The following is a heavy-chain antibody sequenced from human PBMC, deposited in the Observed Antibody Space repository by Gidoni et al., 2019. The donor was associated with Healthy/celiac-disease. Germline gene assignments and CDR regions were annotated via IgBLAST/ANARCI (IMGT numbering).Heavy chain of an antibody. V-gene: IGHV5-51*01. D-gene: IGHD6-6*01. Sequence: EVQLVQSGAEVKKPGESLKISCMGSGYSSTSYWIGWARQMPGDGLEWRGVIYRGESNTGYNPNIQGQVTISADESISTAYLQWSGLKASDSARYYCAGLLGGGRAARPSWFDHWGQGTLVTVSS. CDR3: AGLLGGGRAARPSWFDH. J-gene: IGHJ5*02. CDR1: GYSSTSYW. CDR2: IYRGESNT.